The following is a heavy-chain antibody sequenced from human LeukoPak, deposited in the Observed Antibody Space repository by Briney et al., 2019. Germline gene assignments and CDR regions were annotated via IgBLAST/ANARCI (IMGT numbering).Heavy chain of an antibody. CDR3: ARASGYCSGGSCYFRAGFDY. Sequence: PSETLSLTCAVYGGSFSGYYWSWIRQPPGKGLEWIGEINHSGSTNYNPSLKSRVTISVDTSKNQFSLKLSSVTAADTAVYYCARASGYCSGGSCYFRAGFDYWGQGTLVTVSS. V-gene: IGHV4-34*01. D-gene: IGHD2-15*01. CDR2: INHSGST. J-gene: IGHJ4*02. CDR1: GGSFSGYY.